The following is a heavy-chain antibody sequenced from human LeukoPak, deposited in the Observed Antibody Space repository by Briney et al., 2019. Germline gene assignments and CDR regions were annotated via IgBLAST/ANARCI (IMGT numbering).Heavy chain of an antibody. CDR1: GFTFSSYA. D-gene: IGHD3-10*01. CDR2: ISYDGSNK. J-gene: IGHJ3*02. V-gene: IGHV3-30*04. Sequence: GRSLRLSCAASGFTFSSYAVHWVRQAPGKGLEWVAVISYDGSNKYYADSVKGRFTISRDNSKNTLYLQMNSLRAEDTAVYYCARDLPEGSGSYLEAFDIWGQGTMVTVSS. CDR3: ARDLPEGSGSYLEAFDI.